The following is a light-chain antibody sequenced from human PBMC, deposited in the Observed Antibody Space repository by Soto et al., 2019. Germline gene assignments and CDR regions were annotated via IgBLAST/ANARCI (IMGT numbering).Light chain of an antibody. Sequence: DIQMTQSPSSLSASVGDRVTITCRASRSISTHLNWYQQKPGKAPNLLIYAASSLHSGVPSRFSGSGSGTDFTLSISSLQPEDFATYYCQQDLRPPLTFGPGTKVDIK. CDR1: RSISTH. J-gene: IGKJ3*01. CDR3: QQDLRPPLT. CDR2: AAS. V-gene: IGKV1-39*01.